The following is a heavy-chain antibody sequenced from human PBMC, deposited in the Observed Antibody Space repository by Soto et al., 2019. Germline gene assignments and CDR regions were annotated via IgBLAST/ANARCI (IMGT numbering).Heavy chain of an antibody. CDR2: IIRDGSST. CDR3: GRGGSGIYGMDI. Sequence: EVQLVESGGGLVQPGGSLRLACAASGFTFSSYWMHWVRQAPGKGLVWISRIIRDGSSTNYADSVKGRFTISRDNAKYTLYVEINSLGADDTAVYFCGRGGSGIYGMDIWGHGTTVIVSS. CDR1: GFTFSSYW. D-gene: IGHD6-13*01. J-gene: IGHJ6*02. V-gene: IGHV3-74*01.